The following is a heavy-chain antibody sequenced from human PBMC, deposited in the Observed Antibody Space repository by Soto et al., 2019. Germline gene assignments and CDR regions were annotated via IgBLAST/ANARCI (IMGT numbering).Heavy chain of an antibody. CDR2: IYYSGST. V-gene: IGHV4-39*01. J-gene: IGHJ6*02. CDR1: GGSISSSSYY. D-gene: IGHD2-2*01. CDR3: AIPDCSSTSCPPGDV. Sequence: PSETLSLTCTVSGGSISSSSYYWGWNRQPPGKGLEWIGSIYYSGSTYYNPSLKSRVTISVDTSKNQFSLKLSSVTAADTAVYYCAIPDCSSTSCPPGDVWGQGTTVTVSS.